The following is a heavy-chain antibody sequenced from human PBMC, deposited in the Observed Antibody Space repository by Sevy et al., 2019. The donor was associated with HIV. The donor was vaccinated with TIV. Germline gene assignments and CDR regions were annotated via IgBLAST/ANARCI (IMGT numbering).Heavy chain of an antibody. Sequence: SETLSLTCAVYGGSFSGYYWSWIRQPPGKGLEWIGEINHSGSTNYNPSLKSRVTISVDTSKNQFSLKLSSVTAADTAVYYCARYSSSWYVNWFDPRGQGTLVTVSS. V-gene: IGHV4-34*01. CDR3: ARYSSSWYVNWFDP. D-gene: IGHD6-13*01. CDR2: INHSGST. CDR1: GGSFSGYY. J-gene: IGHJ5*02.